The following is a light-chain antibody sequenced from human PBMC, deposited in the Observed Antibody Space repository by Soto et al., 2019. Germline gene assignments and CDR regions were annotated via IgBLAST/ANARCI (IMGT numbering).Light chain of an antibody. V-gene: IGKV3-20*01. CDR1: QSVSSN. Sequence: EIVMTQSPATLSVSPGERATLSCRASQSVSSNLAWYQQKPGQAPRLLIYGASSRATGIPDRFSGSGSGTDFTLTISRLEPADFAVYYCQQYGSSPGTFGGGTKVEIK. J-gene: IGKJ4*01. CDR3: QQYGSSPGT. CDR2: GAS.